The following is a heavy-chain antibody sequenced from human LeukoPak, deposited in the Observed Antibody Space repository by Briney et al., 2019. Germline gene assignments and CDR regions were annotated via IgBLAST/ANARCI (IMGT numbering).Heavy chain of an antibody. CDR3: ARDARRVEVWFGEGFSRYYYYYYMDV. CDR1: GYTFTSYA. Sequence: ASVKVSCKASGYTFTSYAMNWVRQAPGQGLEWMGWINTNTGNPTYAQGFTGRFVFSLDTSVSTAYLQISSLKAEDTAVYYCARDARRVEVWFGEGFSRYYYYYYMDVWGKGTTVTVSS. V-gene: IGHV7-4-1*02. J-gene: IGHJ6*03. D-gene: IGHD3-10*01. CDR2: INTNTGNP.